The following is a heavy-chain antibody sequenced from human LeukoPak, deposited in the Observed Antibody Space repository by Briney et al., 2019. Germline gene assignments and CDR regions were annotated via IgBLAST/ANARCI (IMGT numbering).Heavy chain of an antibody. CDR1: GGSINRYH. Sequence: SETLSLTCTVSGGSINRYHWSWIRQPPGKGLEWVGYIYYSGSTNYKPPLKRRVTISVDTSKNQFSLKVSSVTAADTAVYYCASSRSSSGWSLIDYWGQGALVTVSS. CDR2: IYYSGST. D-gene: IGHD6-19*01. CDR3: ASSRSSSGWSLIDY. J-gene: IGHJ4*02. V-gene: IGHV4-59*01.